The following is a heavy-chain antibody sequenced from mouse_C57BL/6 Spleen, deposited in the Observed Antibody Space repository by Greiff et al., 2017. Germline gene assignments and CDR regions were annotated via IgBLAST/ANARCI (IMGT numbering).Heavy chain of an antibody. J-gene: IGHJ1*03. CDR1: GYSFTDYN. D-gene: IGHD1-1*01. V-gene: IGHV1-39*01. CDR2: INPNYGTT. Sequence: VQLKQSGPELVKPGASVKISCKASGYSFTDYNMNWVKQSNGKSLEWIGVINPNYGTTSYNQNFKGKATLTVDQSSSTAYMQLNSLTSEDSAVYYCAREAYGSSYGYFDVWGTGTTVTVSS. CDR3: AREAYGSSYGYFDV.